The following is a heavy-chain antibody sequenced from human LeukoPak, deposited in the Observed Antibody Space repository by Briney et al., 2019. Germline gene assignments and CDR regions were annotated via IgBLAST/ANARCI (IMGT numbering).Heavy chain of an antibody. CDR1: GFTFSGSA. J-gene: IGHJ4*02. V-gene: IGHV3-73*01. CDR3: ATRGGGFSYDSSPFDY. Sequence: TGGSLRLSCAASGFTFSGSAMHWVRQASGKGLEWVGRIRSKANSYATAYAASVKGRFTISRDDSKNTAYLQMNSLKTEDTAVYYCATRGGGFSYDSSPFDYWGQGTLVTVSS. D-gene: IGHD3-22*01. CDR2: IRSKANSYAT.